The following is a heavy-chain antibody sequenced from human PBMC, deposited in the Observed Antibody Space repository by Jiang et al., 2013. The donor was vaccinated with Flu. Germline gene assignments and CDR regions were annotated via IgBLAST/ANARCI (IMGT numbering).Heavy chain of an antibody. CDR3: ARCIAAAGIVDY. D-gene: IGHD6-13*01. V-gene: IGHV6-1*01. Sequence: NWIRQSPSRGLEWLGRTYYRSKWYNDYAVSVKSRITINPDTSKNQFSLQLNSVTPEDTAVYYCARCIAAAGIVDYWGQGTLVTVSS. CDR2: TYYRSKWYN. J-gene: IGHJ4*02.